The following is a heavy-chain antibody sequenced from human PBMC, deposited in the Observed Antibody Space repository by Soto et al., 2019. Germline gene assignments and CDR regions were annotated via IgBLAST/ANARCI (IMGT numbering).Heavy chain of an antibody. Sequence: PSETLSLTCTVSGGSISSDSHFWGWIRQPPGAGLELIASMFYSGKSYYNPSLKSRVTISVDTSKNQFSLKLSSVTAADTAVYFCARLVYVHWIDPWSQGTLVTVSS. V-gene: IGHV4-39*01. D-gene: IGHD3-10*02. CDR2: MFYSGKS. CDR1: GGSISSDSHF. J-gene: IGHJ5*02. CDR3: ARLVYVHWIDP.